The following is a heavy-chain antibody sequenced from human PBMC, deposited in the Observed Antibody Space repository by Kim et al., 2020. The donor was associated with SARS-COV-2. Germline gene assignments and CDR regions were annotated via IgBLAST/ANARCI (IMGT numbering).Heavy chain of an antibody. V-gene: IGHV3-13*01. CDR2: AGDT. J-gene: IGHJ6*02. CDR3: ARGDGMDV. Sequence: AGDTSYPGSVKGRFTISRENAKNSLYLQMNSLRAGDTAVYYCARGDGMDVWGQGTTVTVSS.